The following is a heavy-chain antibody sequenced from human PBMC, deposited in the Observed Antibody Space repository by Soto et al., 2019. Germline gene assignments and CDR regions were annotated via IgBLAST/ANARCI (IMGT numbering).Heavy chain of an antibody. J-gene: IGHJ4*02. D-gene: IGHD2-2*01. CDR3: AGRTDIVVVPAATRDY. CDR1: GGSISSSSYY. Sequence: LSLTCTVSGGSISSSSYYWGWIRQPPGKGLEWIGSIYYSGSTYYNPSLKSRVTISVDTSKNQFSLKLSSVTAADTAVYYCAGRTDIVVVPAATRDYWGQGTLVTVSS. CDR2: IYYSGST. V-gene: IGHV4-39*01.